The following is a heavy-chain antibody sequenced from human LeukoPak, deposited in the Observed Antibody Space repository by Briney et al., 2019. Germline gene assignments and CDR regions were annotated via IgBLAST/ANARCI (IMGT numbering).Heavy chain of an antibody. CDR3: ARAHYYDSSGYSPYYFDY. J-gene: IGHJ4*02. Sequence: PSETLSLTCAVYGGSFSGYYWSWIRQPPGKGLEWIGEINHSGSTNYNPSLKSRVTISVDTSKNQFSLKLSSVTAADTALYYCARAHYYDSSGYSPYYFDYWGQGTLVTVSS. CDR1: GGSFSGYY. V-gene: IGHV4-34*01. CDR2: INHSGST. D-gene: IGHD3-22*01.